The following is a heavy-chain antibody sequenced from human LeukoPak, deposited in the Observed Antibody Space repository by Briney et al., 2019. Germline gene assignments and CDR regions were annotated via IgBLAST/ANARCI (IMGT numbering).Heavy chain of an antibody. CDR2: INWNGGST. D-gene: IGHD2-21*02. V-gene: IGHV3-20*04. CDR3: ARGNLAYCGGDCYGYFDC. Sequence: GGSLRLSCAASGFTFDDYGLSWVRQAPGKGLEWVSGINWNGGSTGYADSVKGRFTISRDNAKNTLYLQMDSLRAEDTAVYYCARGNLAYCGGDCYGYFDCWGQGTLVTVSS. J-gene: IGHJ4*02. CDR1: GFTFDDYG.